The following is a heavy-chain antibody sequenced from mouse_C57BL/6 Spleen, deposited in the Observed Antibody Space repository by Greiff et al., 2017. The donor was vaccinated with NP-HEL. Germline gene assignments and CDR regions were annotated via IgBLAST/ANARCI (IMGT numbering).Heavy chain of an antibody. D-gene: IGHD1-1*01. Sequence: EVQLQQSGPELVKPGASVKISCKASGYSFTDYNMNWVKQSNGKSLEWIGVIHPNYGTTSYNQKFKCKATLTVDQSSSTAYMQLNSLTSEDSAVYYCSTVVEEAWCADWGQGTLVTVSA. CDR3: STVVEEAWCAD. V-gene: IGHV1-39*01. J-gene: IGHJ3*01. CDR2: IHPNYGTT. CDR1: GYSFTDYN.